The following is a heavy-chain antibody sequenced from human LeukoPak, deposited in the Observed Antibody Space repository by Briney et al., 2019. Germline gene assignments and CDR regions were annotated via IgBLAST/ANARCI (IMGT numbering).Heavy chain of an antibody. V-gene: IGHV1-18*01. D-gene: IGHD2-2*01. CDR1: GYTFTSYG. CDR3: ARDSQANIVVVPAAMDY. J-gene: IGHJ4*02. CDR2: ISAYNGNT. Sequence: GASVKLSCKASGYTFTSYGISWLRQAPGPGLEWMGWISAYNGNTNYAQKPQGRVTMTTDTSTSTAYMELRSLRSDDTAVYYGARDSQANIVVVPAAMDYWGQGTLVTVSS.